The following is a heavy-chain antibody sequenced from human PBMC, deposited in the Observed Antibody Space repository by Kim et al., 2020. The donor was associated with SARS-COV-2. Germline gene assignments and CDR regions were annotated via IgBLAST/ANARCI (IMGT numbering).Heavy chain of an antibody. CDR3: ARDKGYCSGGSCYSGFDP. D-gene: IGHD2-15*01. Sequence: SETLSLTCAVYGGSFSGYYWSWIRQPPGKGLEWIGEINHSGSTNYNPSLKSRVTISVDTSKNQFSLKLSSVTAADTAVYYCARDKGYCSGGSCYSGFDPWGQGTLVTVSS. J-gene: IGHJ5*02. CDR1: GGSFSGYY. CDR2: INHSGST. V-gene: IGHV4-34*01.